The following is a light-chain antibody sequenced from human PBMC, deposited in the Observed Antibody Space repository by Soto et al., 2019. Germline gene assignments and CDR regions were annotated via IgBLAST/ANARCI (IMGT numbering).Light chain of an antibody. Sequence: EIVLTQSPATLSLSPGERATLSCRASESVSRNLGWYQHKPGQAPRLLIYDTSTRAAGTPARFTGSGSGTDFTLTISSLQSEDFAVYYCQQYNTWRSISFGQGTRLEIK. J-gene: IGKJ5*01. V-gene: IGKV3-15*01. CDR2: DTS. CDR1: ESVSRN. CDR3: QQYNTWRSIS.